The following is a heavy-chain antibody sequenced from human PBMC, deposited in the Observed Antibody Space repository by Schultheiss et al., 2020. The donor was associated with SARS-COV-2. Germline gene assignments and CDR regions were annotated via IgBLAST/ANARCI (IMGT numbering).Heavy chain of an antibody. V-gene: IGHV1-46*01. CDR1: GGTFSSYA. CDR2: INPNTGST. CDR3: AREVYSTGKYFDN. D-gene: IGHD1-26*01. J-gene: IGHJ4*02. Sequence: ASVKVSCKASGGTFSSYAISWVRQAPGQGLEWMGIINPNTGSTSYAQKFQGRVTMNRDTSTSTAYMELSSQRSEDTAVYYCAREVYSTGKYFDNWGQGTLVTVSS.